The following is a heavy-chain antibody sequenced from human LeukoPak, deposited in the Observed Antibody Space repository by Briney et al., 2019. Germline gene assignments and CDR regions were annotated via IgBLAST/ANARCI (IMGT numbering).Heavy chain of an antibody. Sequence: GGSLRLSWAASGFTFSSYGMHWVRQAPGKGLEWVAVISYDGSNKYYADSVKGRFTISRDNSKNTLYLQMNSLRAEDTAVYYCAKALDYWGQGTLVTVSS. CDR2: ISYDGSNK. CDR1: GFTFSSYG. CDR3: AKALDY. V-gene: IGHV3-30*18. J-gene: IGHJ4*02.